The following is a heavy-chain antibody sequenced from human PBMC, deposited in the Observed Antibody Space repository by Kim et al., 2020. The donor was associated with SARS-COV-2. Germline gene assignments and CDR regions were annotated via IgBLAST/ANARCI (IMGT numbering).Heavy chain of an antibody. J-gene: IGHJ4*02. D-gene: IGHD5-18*01. V-gene: IGHV4-34*01. CDR3: ARGRGYSYGYYYFDY. Sequence: PSLKSRVTIAVETSKNQFSLKLSSVTAADTAVYYCARGRGYSYGYYYFDYWGQGTLVTVSS.